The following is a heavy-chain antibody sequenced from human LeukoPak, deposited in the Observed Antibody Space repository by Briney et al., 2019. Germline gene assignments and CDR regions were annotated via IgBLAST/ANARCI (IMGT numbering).Heavy chain of an antibody. J-gene: IGHJ4*02. CDR3: ARSAYNYGYVYFDH. Sequence: GASVKVSCKASGYTFTGCFIHYVRQAPRQGLEWMGWIDPNSDNIRYSETFKDRVTMTRDTSTNTAYMELSWLRSDDTAVYYCARSAYNYGYVYFDHWGQGTLVIVSS. V-gene: IGHV1-2*02. D-gene: IGHD5-18*01. CDR2: IDPNSDNI. CDR1: GYTFTGCF.